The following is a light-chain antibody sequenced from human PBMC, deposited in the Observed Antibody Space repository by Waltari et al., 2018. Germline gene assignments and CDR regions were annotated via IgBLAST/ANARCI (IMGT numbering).Light chain of an antibody. CDR1: QSVLHISNNKTY. CDR3: QQFQSHLRT. CDR2: SAS. Sequence: DLVMTQSQESLAVSMGARATIPCTFSQSVLHISNNKTYFAWYQQTPGQPPKLLIYSASTRKSGVPGRFSVSGSWTDFTLTICSLQAEDVAVYYCQQFQSHLRTFGQVTNVEIK. J-gene: IGKJ1*01. V-gene: IGKV4-1*01.